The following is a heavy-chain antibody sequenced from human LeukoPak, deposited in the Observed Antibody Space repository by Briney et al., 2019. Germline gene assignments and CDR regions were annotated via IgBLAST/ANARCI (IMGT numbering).Heavy chain of an antibody. CDR2: TYYRSKWYN. CDR3: VFSYYGSGRKYYFDY. V-gene: IGHV6-1*01. CDR1: GDSVSSNSAA. J-gene: IGHJ4*02. D-gene: IGHD3-10*01. Sequence: SRTLSLTCAISGDSVSSNSAAWNWIRQSPSRGLEWLGRTYYRSKWYNDYAVSVKSRITINPDTSKNQFSLQLNSVTPEDTAVYYCVFSYYGSGRKYYFDYWGQGTLVTVSS.